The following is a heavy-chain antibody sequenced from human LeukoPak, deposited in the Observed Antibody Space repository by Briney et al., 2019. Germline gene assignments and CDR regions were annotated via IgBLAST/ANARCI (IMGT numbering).Heavy chain of an antibody. CDR3: ARDSREDAFDI. D-gene: IGHD1-26*01. V-gene: IGHV4-59*01. Sequence: RASETLSLTCTVSGGSISSYYWSWIRQPPGKGLEWIGYIYYSGSTNYNPSLKSRVTISVDTSKNQFSLKLSSVTAADTAVYYCARDSREDAFDIWGQGTMVTVSS. CDR1: GGSISSYY. CDR2: IYYSGST. J-gene: IGHJ3*02.